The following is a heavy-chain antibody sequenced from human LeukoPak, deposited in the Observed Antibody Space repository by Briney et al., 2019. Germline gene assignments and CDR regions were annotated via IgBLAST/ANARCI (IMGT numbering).Heavy chain of an antibody. CDR3: ASGLWYGY. D-gene: IGHD2-15*01. J-gene: IGHJ4*02. CDR2: INHSGST. CDR1: GGSFSGYY. Sequence: PSETLSLTCAVYGGSFSGYYWSWIRQPPGKGLEWIGEINHSGSTNYNPSLKSRVTISVDTSKNQFSLKLSSVTAADTAVYYCASGLWYGYWGQGTLVTVSS. V-gene: IGHV4-34*01.